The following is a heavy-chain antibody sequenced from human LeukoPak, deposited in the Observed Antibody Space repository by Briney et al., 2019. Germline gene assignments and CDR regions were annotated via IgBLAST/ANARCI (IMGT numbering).Heavy chain of an antibody. D-gene: IGHD2-15*01. V-gene: IGHV3-33*06. CDR3: AKDLGAANYYFDY. CDR1: GLTFSRYG. J-gene: IGHJ4*02. Sequence: GGSLRLSCAASGLTFSRYGMHWVRQAPGKGLEWVAVIWYDGSNKYYADSVKGRFTISRDNSKNTLYLQMNSLRAEDTAVYYCAKDLGAANYYFDYWGQGTLVTVSS. CDR2: IWYDGSNK.